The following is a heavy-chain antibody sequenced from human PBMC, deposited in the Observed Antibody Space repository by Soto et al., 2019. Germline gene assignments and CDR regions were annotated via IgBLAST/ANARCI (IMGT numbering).Heavy chain of an antibody. V-gene: IGHV1-69*02. CDR1: GGTFSSYT. CDR3: ARSGQAYYYYDGMDV. D-gene: IGHD3-10*01. J-gene: IGHJ6*02. CDR2: IIPILGIA. Sequence: QVQLVQSGAEVKKPGSSVKVSCKASGGTFSSYTISWVRQAPGQGLEWMGRIIPILGIANYAQKFQGRVTITADKSTSTAYMERSSLRSEDTAVYYCARSGQAYYYYDGMDVWGQGTTVTVSS.